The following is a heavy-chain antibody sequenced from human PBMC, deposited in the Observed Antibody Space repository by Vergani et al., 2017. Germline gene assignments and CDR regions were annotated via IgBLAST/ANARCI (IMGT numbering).Heavy chain of an antibody. CDR2: INHSGST. Sequence: QVQLQESGPGLVKPSQTLSLTCTVYGGSFSGYYWSWIRQPPGKGLEWIGEINHSGSTNYNPSLKSRVTISVDTSKNQFSLKLSSVTAADTAVYYCARDPYYDVWSGYQPATSYFDYWGQGTLVTVSS. J-gene: IGHJ4*02. CDR1: GGSFSGYY. D-gene: IGHD3-3*01. V-gene: IGHV4-34*09. CDR3: ARDPYYDVWSGYQPATSYFDY.